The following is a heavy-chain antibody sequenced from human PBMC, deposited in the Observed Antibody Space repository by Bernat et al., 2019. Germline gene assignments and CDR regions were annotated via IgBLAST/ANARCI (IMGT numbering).Heavy chain of an antibody. Sequence: EVQLVESGGGLVQPGRSLRLSCAASGFTFDDYAMHWVRQAPGKGLEWVSGISWNSGRIGYAESVKGRFTISRDNAKNSLYLQMNSLRAEDTALYYCAKAGSATWDYYYYYMDVWGKGTTVTVSS. CDR3: AKAGSATWDYYYYYMDV. CDR1: GFTFDDYA. D-gene: IGHD1-26*01. V-gene: IGHV3-9*01. CDR2: ISWNSGRI. J-gene: IGHJ6*03.